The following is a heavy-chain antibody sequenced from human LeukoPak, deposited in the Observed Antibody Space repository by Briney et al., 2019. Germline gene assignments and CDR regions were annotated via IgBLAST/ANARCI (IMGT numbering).Heavy chain of an antibody. CDR2: IYYSGST. CDR1: GGSISSYY. D-gene: IGHD6-13*01. V-gene: IGHV4-59*08. Sequence: SETLSLTCTVSGGSISSYYWSWIRQPPGKGLEWIGYIYYSGSTNYNPSLKSRVTISVDTSKNQFSLKLSSVTAADTAVYYCARSFQQLVNRFDPWGQGTLVTVSS. J-gene: IGHJ5*02. CDR3: ARSFQQLVNRFDP.